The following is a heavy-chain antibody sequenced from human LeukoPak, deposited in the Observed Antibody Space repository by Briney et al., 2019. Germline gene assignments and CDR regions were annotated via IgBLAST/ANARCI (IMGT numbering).Heavy chain of an antibody. Sequence: SETLSLTCTVSGASISSSSYYWGWVRQPPGKGLEWIGSIFYSGTTYYNPSLKSRVTISVDTSKNQFSLKLSSVTAADTAVYYCARDRRPWSGFDPWGQGTLVTVSS. CDR1: GASISSSSYY. D-gene: IGHD2-15*01. V-gene: IGHV4-39*07. CDR3: ARDRRPWSGFDP. J-gene: IGHJ5*02. CDR2: IFYSGTT.